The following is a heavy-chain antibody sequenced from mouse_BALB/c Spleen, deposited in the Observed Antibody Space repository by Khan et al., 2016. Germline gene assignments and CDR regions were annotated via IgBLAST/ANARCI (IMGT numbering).Heavy chain of an antibody. D-gene: IGHD1-2*01. CDR1: GYSITSGDG. J-gene: IGHJ2*01. CDR3: ARTARIKY. CDR2: ISYSGST. V-gene: IGHV3-2*02. Sequence: EVQLQESGPGLVKPSQSLSLTCTVTGYSITSGDGWNWIRQFPGNKLEWMGYISYSGSTNYNPSLKSRISITRDTSKNQFFLQLNSVTTEETATYYCARTARIKYWGQGTTLTVSS.